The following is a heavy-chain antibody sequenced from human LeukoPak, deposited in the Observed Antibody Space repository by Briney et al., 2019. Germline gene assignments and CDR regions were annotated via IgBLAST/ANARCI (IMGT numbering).Heavy chain of an antibody. V-gene: IGHV1-8*01. CDR3: ATSWTPRGYSYGY. CDR1: GYTFTSYD. CDR2: MNPNSGNT. D-gene: IGHD5-18*01. Sequence: GASVKVSCKASGYTFTSYDINWVRQATGQGLEWMGWMNPNSGNTGYAQKFQGRVTMTRNTSISTAYMELSSLRSEDTAVYYCATSWTPRGYSYGYWGQGTLVTVSS. J-gene: IGHJ4*02.